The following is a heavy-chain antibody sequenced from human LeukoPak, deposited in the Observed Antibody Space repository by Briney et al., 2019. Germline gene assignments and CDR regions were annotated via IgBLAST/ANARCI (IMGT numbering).Heavy chain of an antibody. J-gene: IGHJ4*02. V-gene: IGHV3-30-3*01. D-gene: IGHD3-22*01. CDR3: ARESRDTYYYDSSGYLGY. Sequence: GGSLRLSCAASRFTFSSYAMHWVRQAPGKGLEWVAVISYDGSNKYYADSVKGRFTISRDNSKNTLYLQMNSLRAEDTAVYYCARESRDTYYYDSSGYLGYWGQGTLVTVSS. CDR1: RFTFSSYA. CDR2: ISYDGSNK.